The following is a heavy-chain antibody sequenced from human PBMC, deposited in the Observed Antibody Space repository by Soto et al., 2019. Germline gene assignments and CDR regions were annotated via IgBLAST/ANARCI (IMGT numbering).Heavy chain of an antibody. CDR2: INAGNGNT. D-gene: IGHD2-2*01. V-gene: IGHV1-3*01. J-gene: IGHJ6*01. CDR3: ALSRRRRHTSCSLGMGV. Sequence: RLEWMGWINAGNGNTKYSQKFQGRVTITRDTSASTAYMELSSLRSEDTAVYYCALSRRRRHTSCSLGMGVWAEGT.